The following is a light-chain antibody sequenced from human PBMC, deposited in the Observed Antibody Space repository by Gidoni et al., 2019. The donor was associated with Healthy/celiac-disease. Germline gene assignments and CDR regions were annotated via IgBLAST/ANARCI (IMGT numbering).Light chain of an antibody. V-gene: IGKV3-11*01. CDR3: QQRSNWPF. J-gene: IGKJ4*01. CDR2: DAS. CDR1: QSVSSY. Sequence: DIVLPQSPATLSLSPEERATLSCRASQSVSSYLAWYQQKPGQAPRLLIYDASNRATGIPARFSGRGSGTDFTLTISSLEPEDFAVYYCQQRSNWPFFGGGTKVEIK.